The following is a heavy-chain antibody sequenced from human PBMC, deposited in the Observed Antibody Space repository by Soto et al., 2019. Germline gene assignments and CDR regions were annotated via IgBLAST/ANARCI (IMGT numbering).Heavy chain of an antibody. Sequence: QLQLQESGPGLVKPSETLSLTCTVSGGSISSSSYYWGWLRQAPGKGLEWIGSIYYSGSTYYNPSLKSRVTISVDTSKNQFSLKLSSVTAADTAVYYCARLWFGELFGYWGQGTLVTVSS. CDR1: GGSISSSSYY. J-gene: IGHJ4*02. CDR2: IYYSGST. D-gene: IGHD3-10*01. V-gene: IGHV4-39*01. CDR3: ARLWFGELFGY.